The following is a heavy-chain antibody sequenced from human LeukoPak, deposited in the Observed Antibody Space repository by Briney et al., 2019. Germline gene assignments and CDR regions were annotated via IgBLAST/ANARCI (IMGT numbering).Heavy chain of an antibody. Sequence: SEPLSLTCNVSGASISSDYWSWIRQSPGKGLEWIGYIHDSGSTNYNPSLKSRVTMSVDTSKTQFSLRLTSVTPADTAVYYCARYNWNIPFYFDYWGLGTLVTVSS. J-gene: IGHJ4*02. CDR1: GASISSDY. V-gene: IGHV4-59*01. D-gene: IGHD1/OR15-1a*01. CDR2: IHDSGST. CDR3: ARYNWNIPFYFDY.